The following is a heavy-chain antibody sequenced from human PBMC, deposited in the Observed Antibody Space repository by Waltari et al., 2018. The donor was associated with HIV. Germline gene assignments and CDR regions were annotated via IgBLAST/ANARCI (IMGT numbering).Heavy chain of an antibody. D-gene: IGHD2-2*01. J-gene: IGHJ4*02. CDR3: AGRYCSSTSCYGWELLTFDY. CDR2: INAGNGNT. Sequence: QVQLVQSGAEVKKPGASVKVSCKASGYTFTSYAMHWVRQAPGQRLEWMGWINAGNGNTKYSQKFQGRVTITRDTSASTAYMELSSLRSEDTAVYYCAGRYCSSTSCYGWELLTFDYWGQGTLVTVSS. V-gene: IGHV1-3*01. CDR1: GYTFTSYA.